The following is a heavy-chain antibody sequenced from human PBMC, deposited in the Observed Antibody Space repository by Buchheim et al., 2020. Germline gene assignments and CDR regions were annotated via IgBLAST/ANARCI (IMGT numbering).Heavy chain of an antibody. CDR3: ASPYDSSGYEFDY. CDR2: ISYDGSNK. Sequence: QVQLVESGGGVVQPGRSLRLSCAASGFTFSSYAMHWVRQAPGKGLEWVAVISYDGSNKYYADSVKGRFTISRDNSKNKLYLQMNSLRAEDTAVYYCASPYDSSGYEFDYWGQGTL. CDR1: GFTFSSYA. V-gene: IGHV3-30-3*01. D-gene: IGHD3-22*01. J-gene: IGHJ4*02.